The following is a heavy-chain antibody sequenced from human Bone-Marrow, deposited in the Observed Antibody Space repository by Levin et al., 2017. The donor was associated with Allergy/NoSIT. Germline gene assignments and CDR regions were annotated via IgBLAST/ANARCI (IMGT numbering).Heavy chain of an antibody. V-gene: IGHV3-23*01. CDR1: GLTFSNFA. Sequence: GESLKISCAAAGLTFSNFAMSWVRQAPGKGLEWVSAMTGSGGRTFYVDAVKGRFTISRDNSKNTLYLQMDSLRGDDTAVYYCAKMKGSGRHHHYAMDDWGQGTTVTVSS. CDR3: AKMKGSGRHHHYAMDD. D-gene: IGHD3-10*01. J-gene: IGHJ6*02. CDR2: MTGSGGRT.